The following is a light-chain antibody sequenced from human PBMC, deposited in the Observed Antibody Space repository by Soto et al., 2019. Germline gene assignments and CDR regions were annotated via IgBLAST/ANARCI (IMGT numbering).Light chain of an antibody. V-gene: IGKV3-15*01. CDR3: QQSNNWPPWT. J-gene: IGKJ1*01. CDR1: QSVSSN. CDR2: GAS. Sequence: EIVMTQSPATLSVPPGERATLSCRASQSVSSNLAWYQQKPGQAPRLLIYGASTRATGIPARFSGSGSGTEFTLTISSLQSEDFAVYYCQQSNNWPPWTFGQGTKVEIK.